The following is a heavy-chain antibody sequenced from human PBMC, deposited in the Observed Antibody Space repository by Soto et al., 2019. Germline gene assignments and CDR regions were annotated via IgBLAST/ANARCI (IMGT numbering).Heavy chain of an antibody. CDR1: GGSISSGGYS. CDR3: ASFYDSSGAFDY. CDR2: IYHSGST. V-gene: IGHV4-30-2*01. D-gene: IGHD3-22*01. J-gene: IGHJ4*02. Sequence: SETLSLTCAASGGSISSGGYSWSWIRQPPGKGLEWIGYIYHSGSTYYNPSLKSRVTISVDRSKNQFSLKLSSVTAADTAVYYCASFYDSSGAFDYWGQGTLVTVSS.